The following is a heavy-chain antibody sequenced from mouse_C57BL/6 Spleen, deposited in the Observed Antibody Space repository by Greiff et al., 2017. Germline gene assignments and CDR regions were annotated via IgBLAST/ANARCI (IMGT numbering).Heavy chain of an antibody. CDR1: GYTFTSYW. D-gene: IGHD1-1*01. J-gene: IGHJ4*01. CDR3: ARGNYYGSSPMDY. V-gene: IGHV1-69*01. CDR2: IDPSDSYT. Sequence: QVQLQQPGAELVMPGASVKLSCKASGYTFTSYWMHWVKQRPGQGLEWIGEIDPSDSYTNYNQKFKGKSTLTVDKSSSTAYMQLSSLTSEDSAVYYCARGNYYGSSPMDYWGQGTRVT.